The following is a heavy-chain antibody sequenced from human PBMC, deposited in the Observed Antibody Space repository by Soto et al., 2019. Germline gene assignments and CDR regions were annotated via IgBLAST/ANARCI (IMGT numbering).Heavy chain of an antibody. Sequence: SETLSLTCAVYGGSFSGYYWSWIRQPPGKGLEWIGEINHSGSTNYNPSLKSRVTISVDTSKNQFSLKLSSVTAADTAVYYCARGPYYDFWSGHYYYYMDVWGKGTTVTVS. D-gene: IGHD3-3*01. CDR3: ARGPYYDFWSGHYYYYMDV. CDR2: INHSGST. V-gene: IGHV4-34*01. CDR1: GGSFSGYY. J-gene: IGHJ6*03.